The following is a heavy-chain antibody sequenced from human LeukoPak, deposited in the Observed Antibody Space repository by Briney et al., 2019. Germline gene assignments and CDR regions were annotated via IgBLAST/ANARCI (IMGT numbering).Heavy chain of an antibody. CDR3: ARGSAAGTDY. Sequence: PGGSLRLSCAASGFTFSRYWMSWVRQAPGKGLQWVANIKEDGSEKYYVDSVKGRFTISRDNAKNSLYLQMNSLRAEDTAVYYCARGSAAGTDYWGQGTLVTVSS. CDR1: GFTFSRYW. J-gene: IGHJ4*02. V-gene: IGHV3-7*01. D-gene: IGHD6-13*01. CDR2: IKEDGSEK.